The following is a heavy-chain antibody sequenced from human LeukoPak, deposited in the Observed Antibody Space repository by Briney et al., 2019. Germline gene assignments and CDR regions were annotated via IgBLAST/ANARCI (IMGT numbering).Heavy chain of an antibody. V-gene: IGHV4-4*07. CDR2: MSSSGIS. CDR3: AKGAGPPWFDP. CDR1: GGSISSYY. Sequence: SETLSLTCTVSGGSISSYYWSWIRQPAGKGLEWIGRMSSSGISTYSPSLKSRVTISIDTSRNQFSINLNSVTAADTAVYYCAKGAGPPWFDPWGQGTLVTVSS. D-gene: IGHD6-19*01. J-gene: IGHJ5*02.